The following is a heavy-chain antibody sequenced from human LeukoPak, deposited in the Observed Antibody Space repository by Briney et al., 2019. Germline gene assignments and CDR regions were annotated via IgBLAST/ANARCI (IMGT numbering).Heavy chain of an antibody. J-gene: IGHJ4*02. V-gene: IGHV3-21*01. CDR2: IASDTTYM. CDR3: ARDYYDSSASATFDY. CDR1: GFTFRTYT. D-gene: IGHD3-22*01. Sequence: PGGSLRLSCEASGFTFRTYTVNWVRQAPGKGLEGVSSIASDTTYMKYADSVKGRFSVSRDNATVCLEMKSLRADATAVYFCARDYYDSSASATFDYWGRGTLVTVSS.